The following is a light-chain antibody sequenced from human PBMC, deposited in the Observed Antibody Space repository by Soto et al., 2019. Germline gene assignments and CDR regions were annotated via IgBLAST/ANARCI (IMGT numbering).Light chain of an antibody. J-gene: IGLJ1*01. Sequence: QSALTKSASVTVLPGQSITISCTGTSSDVGNYNYVSWYQQHPGEVPKLIIFNVNNRPSGVSNRFSGSKSGNTASLTISGLQAEDEADYYCSSFTSSTTYVFGTGTKVTVL. CDR3: SSFTSSTTYV. CDR1: SSDVGNYNY. V-gene: IGLV2-14*01. CDR2: NVN.